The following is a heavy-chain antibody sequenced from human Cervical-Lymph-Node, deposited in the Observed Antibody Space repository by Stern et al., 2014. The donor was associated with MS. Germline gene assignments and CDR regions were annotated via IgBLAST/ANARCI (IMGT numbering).Heavy chain of an antibody. CDR3: ARDDRTSWYGGMPH. CDR1: GFTFSGYG. D-gene: IGHD6-13*01. CDR2: SWSDGTKE. J-gene: IGHJ4*02. V-gene: IGHV3-33*01. Sequence: VHLVESGGGAVQPGRSLRLSCATSGFTFSGYGMYWVRQAPGQGLAWVAISWSDGTKEDYADSVKGRFTISRDNSKNTLYLQMTSLRAEDTAVYYCARDDRTSWYGGMPHWGQGTLVTVSS.